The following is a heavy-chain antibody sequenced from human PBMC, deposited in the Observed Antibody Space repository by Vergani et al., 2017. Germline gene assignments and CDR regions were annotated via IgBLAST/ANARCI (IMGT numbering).Heavy chain of an antibody. D-gene: IGHD3-10*01. CDR2: ISSSSSYI. V-gene: IGHV3-21*01. CDR1: GFTFSSYS. CDR3: ARDRPLVLWFGEPRDAFDI. J-gene: IGHJ3*02. Sequence: EVQLVESGGGLVKPGGSLRLSCAASGFTFSSYSMNWVRQAPGKGLEWVSSISSSSSYIYYADSVKGRFNISRDNGKNSLYLQMNSLRAEGTAVYYWARDRPLVLWFGEPRDAFDIWGQGTMVTVSS.